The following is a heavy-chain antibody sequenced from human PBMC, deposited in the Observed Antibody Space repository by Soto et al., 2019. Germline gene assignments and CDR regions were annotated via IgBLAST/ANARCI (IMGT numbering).Heavy chain of an antibody. V-gene: IGHV1-18*03. CDR2: ISAYNGNT. CDR1: GYTFTSYG. Sequence: QVQLVQSGAEVKKPGASVKVSCKASGYTFTSYGISWVRQAPGQGLEWMGWISAYNGNTNYAQKLQGRVTMTTDTPTSTAYMELRSLRSDDMAVYSCGRWWGVVTVDPDYYSGMDVWGQGTTVNVS. D-gene: IGHD2-21*02. CDR3: GRWWGVVTVDPDYYSGMDV. J-gene: IGHJ6*02.